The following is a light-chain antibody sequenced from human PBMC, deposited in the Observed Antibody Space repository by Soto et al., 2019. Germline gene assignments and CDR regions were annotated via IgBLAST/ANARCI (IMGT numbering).Light chain of an antibody. CDR3: QVWDRTTYV. Sequence: SYELTQPPSVSVSPGQTASITCSGDNLEDKYVCWYQQKPGQSPVLVIYHDTKRPSGIPERFSGSNSGNTAALTISGTQAMDEADYYCQVWDRTTYVFGTGTKLTVL. CDR1: NLEDKY. J-gene: IGLJ1*01. CDR2: HDT. V-gene: IGLV3-1*01.